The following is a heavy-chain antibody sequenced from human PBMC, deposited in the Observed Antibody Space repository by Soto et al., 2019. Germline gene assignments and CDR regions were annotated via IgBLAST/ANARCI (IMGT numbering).Heavy chain of an antibody. V-gene: IGHV3-23*01. Sequence: EVQLLESGGGLVQPGGSLRLSCAASGFTFSSYDMTWVRQAPGKGLEWVSTISNGGGSTYYTDSVKGRFTISRDDSKNSLYLQMNSLRAEDTAVYYCAKEGCSSTSCYIGTQFDPWGQGTLVTVSS. CDR2: ISNGGGST. CDR1: GFTFSSYD. CDR3: AKEGCSSTSCYIGTQFDP. D-gene: IGHD2-2*02. J-gene: IGHJ5*02.